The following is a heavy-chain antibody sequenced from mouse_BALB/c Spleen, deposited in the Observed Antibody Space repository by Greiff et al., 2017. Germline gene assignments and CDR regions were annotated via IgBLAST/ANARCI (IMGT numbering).Heavy chain of an antibody. J-gene: IGHJ2*01. CDR2: IYPGSGST. Sequence: VQLVESGPELVKPGASVKMSCKASGYTFTDYVISWVKQRTGQGLEWIGEIYPGSGSTYYNEKFKGKATLTADKSSNTAYMQLSSLTSEDSAVYFCARKVFDYWGQGTTLTVSS. CDR1: GYTFTDYV. CDR3: ARKVFDY. V-gene: IGHV1-77*01.